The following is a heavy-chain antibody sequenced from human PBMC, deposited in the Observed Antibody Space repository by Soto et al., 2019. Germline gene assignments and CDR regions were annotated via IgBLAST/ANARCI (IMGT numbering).Heavy chain of an antibody. CDR2: IGRSGETI. V-gene: IGHV3-48*03. Sequence: GGSLRLSCVGSGFTFSSFEMNWVRQTPGKGLEWLSYIGRSGETIYYADSVKGRFTISRDNAKSSLSLQMNGLRDEDTGIYYCARGSRGGAARRPTFYYWGRGTLVTVSS. CDR1: GFTFSSFE. J-gene: IGHJ4*02. D-gene: IGHD6-6*01. CDR3: ARGSRGGAARRPTFYY.